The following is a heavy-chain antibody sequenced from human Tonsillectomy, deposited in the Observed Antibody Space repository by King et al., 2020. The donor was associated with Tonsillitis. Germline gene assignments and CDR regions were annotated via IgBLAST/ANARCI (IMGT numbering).Heavy chain of an antibody. CDR3: ARRLCTSTSCSLDY. D-gene: IGHD2-2*01. CDR1: GFSLSTSGMC. CDR2: LNWDDEK. J-gene: IGHJ4*02. V-gene: IGHV2-70*04. Sequence: TLKESGPALVKPTQTLTLTCTFSGFSLSTSGMCVSWIRQPPGKALEWLARLNWDDEKFYSTSLKTRPTISKGTSENQVVLTMPNMDPVDAATYYCARRLCTSTSCSLDYWGQGTLVTVSS.